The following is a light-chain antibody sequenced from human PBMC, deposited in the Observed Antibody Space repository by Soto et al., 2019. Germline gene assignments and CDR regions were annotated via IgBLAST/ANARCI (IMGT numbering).Light chain of an antibody. CDR2: GAS. J-gene: IGKJ1*01. CDR3: QQYNNWPRGT. V-gene: IGKV3-15*01. Sequence: IVMTQSPATLSVSPGERATLSCRASQSVSSNLAWYQQKPGQAPRLLIYGASTRATGIPARFSGSRSGTEFTLTISSLQSEDFAVYYCQQYNNWPRGTLGQGTKVDIK. CDR1: QSVSSN.